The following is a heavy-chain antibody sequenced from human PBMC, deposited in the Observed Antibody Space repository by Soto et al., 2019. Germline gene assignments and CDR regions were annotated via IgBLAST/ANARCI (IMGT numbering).Heavy chain of an antibody. J-gene: IGHJ4*02. CDR3: ARATYYYDSSGYYFDY. V-gene: IGHV1-69*13. Sequence: SVKVSCKASGGTFSSYAISWVRQAPGQGLEWMGGIIPIFGTANYAQKFQGRVTITADESTSTAYMELSSLRSEDTAVYYCARATYYYDSSGYYFDYWGQGTLVTVSS. CDR1: GGTFSSYA. CDR2: IIPIFGTA. D-gene: IGHD3-22*01.